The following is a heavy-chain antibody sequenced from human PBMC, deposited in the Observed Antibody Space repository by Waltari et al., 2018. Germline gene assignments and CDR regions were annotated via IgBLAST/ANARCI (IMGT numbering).Heavy chain of an antibody. D-gene: IGHD6-13*01. V-gene: IGHV4-59*01. Sequence: QVQLQESGPGLVKPSETLSLTCTVSGGSISSYYWSWIRQPPGKGLEWIGYIYYSGSTNYNPSLKSRVTISVDTSKNQFSLKLSSVTAADTAVYYCARGGAAAGDFDYWGQGTLVTVSS. J-gene: IGHJ4*02. CDR2: IYYSGST. CDR1: GGSISSYY. CDR3: ARGGAAAGDFDY.